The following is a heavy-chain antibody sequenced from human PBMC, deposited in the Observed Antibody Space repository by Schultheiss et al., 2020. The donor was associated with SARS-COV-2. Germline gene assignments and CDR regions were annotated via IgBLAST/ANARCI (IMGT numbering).Heavy chain of an antibody. CDR3: ARSRYCSSTSCYRGYYYYXXXX. V-gene: IGHV5-10-1*01. J-gene: IGHJ6*03. CDR2: IDPSDSYT. Sequence: GGSLRLSCKGSGYSFTSYWISWVRQMPGKGLEWMGRIDPSDSYTNYSPSFQGHVTISADKSISTADLQWSSLKASDTAMYYCARSRYCSSTSCYRGYYYYXXXXXGXXXXXX. CDR1: GYSFTSYW. D-gene: IGHD2-2*01.